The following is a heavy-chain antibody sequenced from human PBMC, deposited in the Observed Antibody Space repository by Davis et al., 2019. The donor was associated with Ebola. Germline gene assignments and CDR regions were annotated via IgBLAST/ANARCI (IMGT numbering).Heavy chain of an antibody. J-gene: IGHJ6*02. Sequence: SETLSLTCAVYGGSFSGYYWSWIRQHPGKGLEWIGSIYYSGSTYYNPSLKSRVTISVDTSKNQFSLKLSSVTAADTAVYYCASHDYYYYYGMDVWGQGTTVTVSS. CDR1: GGSFSGYY. CDR2: IYYSGST. V-gene: IGHV4-34*01. CDR3: ASHDYYYYYGMDV.